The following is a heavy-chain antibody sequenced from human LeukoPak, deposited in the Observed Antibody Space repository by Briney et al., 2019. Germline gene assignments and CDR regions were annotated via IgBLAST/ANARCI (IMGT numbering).Heavy chain of an antibody. Sequence: SETLSLTCAVYGGSFSGFPGSWIRQPPGKGLEWIGEIDHSGSTNNNPSLKSRVTMSVDTSKKQFSLKLSSVTAADTAVYYCARGPNVSSGWYQLRYWGQGTPVTISS. J-gene: IGHJ4*02. D-gene: IGHD6-19*01. CDR2: IDHSGST. CDR1: GGSFSGFP. V-gene: IGHV4-34*01. CDR3: ARGPNVSSGWYQLRY.